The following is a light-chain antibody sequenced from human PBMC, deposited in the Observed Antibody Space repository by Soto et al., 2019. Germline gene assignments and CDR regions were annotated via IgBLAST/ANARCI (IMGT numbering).Light chain of an antibody. CDR3: CSYTRTSNHYF. Sequence: QSALTQPPSASGSPGQSVTISCTGTSSDVGGYNYVSWYQQRPGKAPKLMIYEVRYRPSGVSNRFSGSKSGNTASLTISGLQAEDEADYYCCSYTRTSNHYFFGSGTKVTVL. V-gene: IGLV2-14*01. J-gene: IGLJ1*01. CDR2: EVR. CDR1: SSDVGGYNY.